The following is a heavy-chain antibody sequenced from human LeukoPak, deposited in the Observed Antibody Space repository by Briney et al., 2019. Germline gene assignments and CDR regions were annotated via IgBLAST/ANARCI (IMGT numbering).Heavy chain of an antibody. CDR2: INAGNGNT. D-gene: IGHD2-15*01. J-gene: IGHJ4*02. V-gene: IGHV1-3*01. Sequence: ASVKVSCKASGYTFTSHAMHWVRQAPGQSLEWMGWINAGNGNTKYSQKFQGRVTITRDTSASTAYMELSSLRSEDTAVYYCASARGGNFGFVGWGQGTLVTVSS. CDR1: GYTFTSHA. CDR3: ASARGGNFGFVG.